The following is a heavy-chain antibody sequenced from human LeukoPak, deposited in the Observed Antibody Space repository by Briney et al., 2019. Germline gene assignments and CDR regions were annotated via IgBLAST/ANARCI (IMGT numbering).Heavy chain of an antibody. CDR1: GFTFSSSA. V-gene: IGHV3-49*03. Sequence: PGGSLRLSCAASGFTFSSSAMSWFRQAPGKGLEWVGFIRSKTYGGTTEYAASVKGRFTISRDDSKRIAYLQMNSLETEDTAVYYCAKPATSILIYFDSWGQGILVTVSS. CDR2: IRSKTYGGTT. J-gene: IGHJ4*02. D-gene: IGHD2-2*01. CDR3: AKPATSILIYFDS.